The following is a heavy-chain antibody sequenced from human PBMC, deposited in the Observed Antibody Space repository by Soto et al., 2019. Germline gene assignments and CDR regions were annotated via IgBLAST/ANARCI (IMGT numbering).Heavy chain of an antibody. J-gene: IGHJ4*02. CDR2: ISGRGVDT. Sequence: GGSLRLSCAASGFSFSRLAMSRVRQAPGKGMEWVSSISGRGVDTLYADSVKGRFTISRDNSRNTLYLQVNSLRAEDTAVYYCAKDQTDVTLYDYWGRGTLVTVSS. CDR3: AKDQTDVTLYDY. CDR1: GFSFSRLA. V-gene: IGHV3-23*01. D-gene: IGHD2-21*02.